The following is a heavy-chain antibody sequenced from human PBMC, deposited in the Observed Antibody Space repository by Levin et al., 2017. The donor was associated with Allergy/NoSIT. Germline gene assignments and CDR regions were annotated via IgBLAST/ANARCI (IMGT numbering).Heavy chain of an antibody. D-gene: IGHD3-9*01. CDR1: GGSISSYY. V-gene: IGHV4-59*01. Sequence: SQTLSLTCTVSGGSISSYYWSWIRQPPGKGLEWIGYIYYSGSTNYNPSLKSRVTISVDTSKNQFSLKLSSVTAADTAVYYCARVQWGYYNVIHYYYYYYMDVWGKGTTVTVSS. J-gene: IGHJ6*03. CDR2: IYYSGST. CDR3: ARVQWGYYNVIHYYYYYYMDV.